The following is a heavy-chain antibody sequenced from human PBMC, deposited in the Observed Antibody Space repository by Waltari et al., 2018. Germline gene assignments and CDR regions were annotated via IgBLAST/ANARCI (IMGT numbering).Heavy chain of an antibody. CDR1: GGSFSSYY. CDR2: IYTSGIT. D-gene: IGHD2-2*01. J-gene: IGHJ6*03. CDR3: ARDRRYCSSTSCDDYYYYMDV. Sequence: QVQLQESGPGLVKPSETLSLTCTVSGGSFSSYYWTWIRQPAGKGLEWIGRIYTSGITNYNPSRKSRVTMSVDTSKNQFSLWLSSVTAADTAVYYCARDRRYCSSTSCDDYYYYMDVWGKGTTVTISS. V-gene: IGHV4-4*07.